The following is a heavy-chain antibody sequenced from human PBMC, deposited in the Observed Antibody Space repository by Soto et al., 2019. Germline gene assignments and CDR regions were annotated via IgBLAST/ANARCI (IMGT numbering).Heavy chain of an antibody. J-gene: IGHJ6*02. CDR1: GFTFSSCA. V-gene: IGHV3-23*01. CDR2: IIDSGAST. Sequence: GGSLRPSCAASGFTFSSCAMGWVRQAPGKGLEWVSDIIDSGASTYYADSVKGRFTISRDNSKSTLYLQMNSLRAEDTALYYCAKGRSYYYYYGVDVWGQGTTVTSP. CDR3: AKGRSYYYYYGVDV.